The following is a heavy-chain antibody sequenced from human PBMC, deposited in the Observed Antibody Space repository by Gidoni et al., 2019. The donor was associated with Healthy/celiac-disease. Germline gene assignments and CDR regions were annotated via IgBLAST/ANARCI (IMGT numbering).Heavy chain of an antibody. CDR2: ISSSSSYI. Sequence: EVQLVESGGGLVKPGWSLRLSCAASGFTFSSYSMNWVRQAPGKGLEWVSSISSSSSYIYYADSVKGRFTISRDNAKNSLYLQMNSLRAEDTAVYYCARVPAVAYWYFDLWGRGTLVTVSS. CDR1: GFTFSSYS. CDR3: ARVPAVAYWYFDL. V-gene: IGHV3-21*01. J-gene: IGHJ2*01. D-gene: IGHD6-19*01.